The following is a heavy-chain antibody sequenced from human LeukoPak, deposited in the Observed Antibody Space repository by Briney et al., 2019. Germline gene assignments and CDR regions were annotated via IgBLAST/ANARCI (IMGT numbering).Heavy chain of an antibody. V-gene: IGHV4-38-2*02. CDR2: IYYSGST. D-gene: IGHD3-3*01. CDR1: GYSISSGYY. CDR3: AREPSGHFDY. Sequence: SETLSLTCTVSGYSISSGYYWGWIRQPPGKGLEWIGSIYYSGSTYYNPSLKSRVTISVDTSKNQFSLKLSSVTAADTAVYYCAREPSGHFDYWGQGTLVTVSS. J-gene: IGHJ4*02.